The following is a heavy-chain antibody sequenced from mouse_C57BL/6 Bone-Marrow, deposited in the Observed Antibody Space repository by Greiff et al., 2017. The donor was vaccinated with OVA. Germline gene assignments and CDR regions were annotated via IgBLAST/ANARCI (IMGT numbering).Heavy chain of an antibody. V-gene: IGHV1-19*01. CDR1: GYTFTDYY. CDR2: INPYNGGT. CDR3: ARDDYYGSSYFDY. J-gene: IGHJ2*01. D-gene: IGHD1-1*01. Sequence: VQLKQSGPVLVKPGASVKMSCKASGYTFTDYYMNWVKQSHGKSLEWIGVINPYNGGTSYNQKFKGKATLTVDKSSSTAYMELNSLTSEDSAVYYCARDDYYGSSYFDYWGQGTTLTVSS.